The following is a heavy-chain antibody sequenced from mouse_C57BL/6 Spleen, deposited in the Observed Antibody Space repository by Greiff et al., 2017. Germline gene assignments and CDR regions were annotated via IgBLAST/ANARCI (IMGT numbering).Heavy chain of an antibody. CDR3: ARSYYGNYVWFAY. CDR1: GYTFTSYW. Sequence: QVQLQQPGADLVKPGASVKLSCKASGYTFTSYWIHWVRQRPGQGLEWIGMIHPNSGSTNYNEKFKSKATLTVGKSSSTAYMQLSSLTSEYSAVYYCARSYYGNYVWFAYWGQGTLVTVSA. J-gene: IGHJ3*01. D-gene: IGHD2-1*01. V-gene: IGHV1-64*01. CDR2: IHPNSGST.